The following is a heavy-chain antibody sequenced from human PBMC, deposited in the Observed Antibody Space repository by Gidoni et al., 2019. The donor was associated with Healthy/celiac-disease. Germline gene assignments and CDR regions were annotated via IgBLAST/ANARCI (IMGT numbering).Heavy chain of an antibody. V-gene: IGHV4-39*07. CDR3: ARENSGSYSA. CDR1: GGSISSSSYY. CDR2: IYYSGST. J-gene: IGHJ5*02. D-gene: IGHD1-26*01. Sequence: QLQLQESAPGLVKPSETLSLPCTVSGGSISSSSYYWGWIRQPPGKGLEWIGSIYYSGSTYYNPSFKSRVTISVDTSKNQCSLKLSSVTAADTAVYYCARENSGSYSAWGQGTLVTVSS.